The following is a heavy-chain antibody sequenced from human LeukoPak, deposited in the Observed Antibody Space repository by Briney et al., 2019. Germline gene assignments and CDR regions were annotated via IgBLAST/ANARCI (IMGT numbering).Heavy chain of an antibody. Sequence: AWGVLRLSCAASGFTFSSYSMNWVRQAPGKGLEWVSSISSSSSYIYYADSVKGRFTISRDNAKNSLYLQMNSLRAEDTAVYYCARGYCSGGNCLKSDYWGQGTLVTVSS. V-gene: IGHV3-21*01. CDR2: ISSSSSYI. J-gene: IGHJ4*02. D-gene: IGHD2-15*01. CDR3: ARGYCSGGNCLKSDY. CDR1: GFTFSSYS.